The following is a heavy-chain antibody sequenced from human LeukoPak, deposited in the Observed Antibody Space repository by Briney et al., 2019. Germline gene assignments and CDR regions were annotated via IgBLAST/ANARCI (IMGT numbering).Heavy chain of an antibody. CDR3: ATWYSSGWSLDY. CDR2: INPSGGST. D-gene: IGHD6-19*01. V-gene: IGHV1-46*01. J-gene: IGHJ4*02. CDR1: GYTFTSYY. Sequence: ASVKVSCKASGYTFTSYYMHWVRQAPGQGLEWMGIINPSGGSTSYAQKFQGRVTMTRDTSTSTVYMELSSLRSEDTAVYYCATWYSSGWSLDYWGQGTLVTVSS.